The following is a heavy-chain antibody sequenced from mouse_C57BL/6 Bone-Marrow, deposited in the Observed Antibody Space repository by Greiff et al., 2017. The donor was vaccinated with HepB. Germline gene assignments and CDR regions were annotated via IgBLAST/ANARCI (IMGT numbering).Heavy chain of an antibody. V-gene: IGHV1-72*01. CDR2: IDPNSGGT. CDR3: ARGGILSPYAMDY. D-gene: IGHD1-1*02. Sequence: QVQLKQPGAELVKPGASVKLSCKASGYTFTSYWMHWVKQRPGRGLEWIGRIDPNSGGTKYNEKFTSKATLTVAKPSSTAYMQISSLTSADSAVYYCARGGILSPYAMDYWGQGTSVTVSS. CDR1: GYTFTSYW. J-gene: IGHJ4*01.